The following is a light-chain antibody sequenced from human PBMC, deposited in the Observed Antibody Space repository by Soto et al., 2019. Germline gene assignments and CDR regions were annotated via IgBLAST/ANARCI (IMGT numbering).Light chain of an antibody. CDR3: QHFGFPQWT. CDR1: QSVATSQ. CDR2: GAS. J-gene: IGKJ1*01. V-gene: IGKV3-20*01. Sequence: EIVLTQSPGTLSLSPGERATLFCRASQSVATSQLAWYQQKPGQAPRLLIGASSRATGVPDRFIASGSGTDFTLTISRLEPEDSAVYFCQHFGFPQWTFGQGTKVEIK.